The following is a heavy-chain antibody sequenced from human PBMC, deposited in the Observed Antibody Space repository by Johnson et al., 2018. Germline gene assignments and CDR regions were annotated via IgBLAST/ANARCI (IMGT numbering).Heavy chain of an antibody. D-gene: IGHD3/OR15-3a*01. J-gene: IGHJ4*02. CDR1: GYRFTTYW. Sequence: VQLVESGAEVKKPGESLKLSCTGSGYRFTTYWIAWVRQMPGKGLEWMGIINPGDSDTRYSPSFQGQVTMSADKSINTAYLQWSSLKASDTAIYFCARQGLSVSIDYWGQGTLVTVSS. V-gene: IGHV5-51*01. CDR3: ARQGLSVSIDY. CDR2: INPGDSDT.